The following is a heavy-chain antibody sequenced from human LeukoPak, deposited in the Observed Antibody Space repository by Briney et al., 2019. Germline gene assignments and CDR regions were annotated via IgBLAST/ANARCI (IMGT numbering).Heavy chain of an antibody. V-gene: IGHV3-33*01. CDR2: IWYDGSNK. CDR3: ARGIVDTAMVTLDY. Sequence: GRSLRLSCAASGFTFSSYGMHWVRQAPGKGLEWVAVIWYDGSNKYYADSVKGRFTISRDNSKNTLYLQMNSLRAEDTAVYYCARGIVDTAMVTLDYWGQGTLVTASS. J-gene: IGHJ4*02. D-gene: IGHD5-18*01. CDR1: GFTFSSYG.